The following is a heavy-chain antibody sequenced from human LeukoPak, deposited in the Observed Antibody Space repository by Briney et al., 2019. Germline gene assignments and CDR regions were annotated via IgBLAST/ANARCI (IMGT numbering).Heavy chain of an antibody. CDR3: ARDLSFDWFPYYFDY. D-gene: IGHD3-9*01. J-gene: IGHJ4*02. CDR2: IFYSGNT. V-gene: IGHV4-39*07. Sequence: SETLSLTCTVSSGSVSNSHYYWAWVRQPPGKGLEWLGSIFYSGNTHYNPSLKSPVTISIDTSKNQFSLKVSSVIAADTAIYYCARDLSFDWFPYYFDYWGQGILVTVSS. CDR1: SGSVSNSHYY.